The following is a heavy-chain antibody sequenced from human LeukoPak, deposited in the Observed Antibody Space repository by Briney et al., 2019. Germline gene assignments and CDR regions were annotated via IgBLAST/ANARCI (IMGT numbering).Heavy chain of an antibody. CDR3: ARGGSGYTFDY. CDR2: INTNTGNP. J-gene: IGHJ4*02. CDR1: GYTFTSYG. D-gene: IGHD3-22*01. V-gene: IGHV7-4-1*02. Sequence: WASVKVSCKASGYTFTSYGISWVRQAPGQGLEWMGWINTNTGNPTYAQGFTGRFVFSLDTSVSTAYLQISSLKAEDTAAYYCARGGSGYTFDYWGQGTLVTVSS.